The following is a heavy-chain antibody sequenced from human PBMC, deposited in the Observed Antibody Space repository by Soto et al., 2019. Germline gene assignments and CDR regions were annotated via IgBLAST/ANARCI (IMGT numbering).Heavy chain of an antibody. J-gene: IGHJ4*02. CDR1: GFALSSYW. CDR2: INNDGRTT. D-gene: IGHD2-15*01. Sequence: EVQLVESGGGLIQPGGSLRLSCAASGFALSSYWMNWVRQSPGKGLVWVSHINNDGRTTNYANSVKGRFTISRDIAKNSVFLQLNSLRAEDMGIYYCSRGGSSGLAYWGQGTLVTVSS. CDR3: SRGGSSGLAY. V-gene: IGHV3-74*01.